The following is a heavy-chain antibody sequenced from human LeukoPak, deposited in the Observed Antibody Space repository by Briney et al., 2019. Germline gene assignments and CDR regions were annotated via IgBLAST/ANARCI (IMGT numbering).Heavy chain of an antibody. Sequence: PGGSLRLSCAASGFTFSTYAMSWVRQAAGKGLEWVSLISGSGGGTYYADSVKGRFTISRDNSKNTLYLQMNSLRAEDTAVYYCARDRINKPPYWGQGTLVTVSS. CDR1: GFTFSTYA. J-gene: IGHJ4*02. V-gene: IGHV3-23*01. D-gene: IGHD1-14*01. CDR3: ARDRINKPPY. CDR2: ISGSGGGT.